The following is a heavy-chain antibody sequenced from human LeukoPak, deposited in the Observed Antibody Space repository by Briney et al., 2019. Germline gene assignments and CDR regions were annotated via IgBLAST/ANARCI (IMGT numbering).Heavy chain of an antibody. J-gene: IGHJ4*02. CDR3: ARQMKAAAGKRFFDC. Sequence: PGESLKISCKGSPYSVTSYWIGWVRQMPGKGLEWMWIIYPGDSDTRYSPSFQGQVTITADKSISTAYLQWSSLKASYTAMYYCARQMKAAAGKRFFDCGGQGTLVTVSS. D-gene: IGHD6-13*01. CDR1: PYSVTSYW. V-gene: IGHV5-51*01. CDR2: IYPGDSDT.